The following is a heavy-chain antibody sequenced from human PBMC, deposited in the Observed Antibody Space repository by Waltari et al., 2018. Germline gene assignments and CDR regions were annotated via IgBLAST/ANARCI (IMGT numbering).Heavy chain of an antibody. CDR3: VRHWKRNGYRFDP. Sequence: QLQLQESGPTLVKPSETLSLPCTVSGGSISRSSYYWGWISQSPGKGLEWIGSIYYSGTTYYNPTLESRVTISGDTSKNQFSLKLSSVTAADTAVYYCVRHWKRNGYRFDPWGQGTLVTVSS. V-gene: IGHV4-39*01. J-gene: IGHJ5*02. CDR2: IYYSGTT. D-gene: IGHD5-12*01. CDR1: GGSISRSSYY.